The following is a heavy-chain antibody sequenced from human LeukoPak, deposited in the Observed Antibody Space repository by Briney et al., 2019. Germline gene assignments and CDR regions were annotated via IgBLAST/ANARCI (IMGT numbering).Heavy chain of an antibody. Sequence: GGSLRLSCAASGFPFSAYWMDWVRQAPGKEMEWVANINQDGSVQYYAASVRGRFTISRDYAKNSLYLQMNILKAEDTAIYYCSRSLDYLGQGALVTVSS. V-gene: IGHV3-7*01. CDR3: SRSLDY. J-gene: IGHJ4*02. CDR2: INQDGSVQ. CDR1: GFPFSAYW.